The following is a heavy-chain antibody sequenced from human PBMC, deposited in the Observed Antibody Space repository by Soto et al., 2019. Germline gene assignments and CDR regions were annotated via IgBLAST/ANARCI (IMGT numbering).Heavy chain of an antibody. CDR2: ISSSSSTI. Sequence: TGGSLRLSCAASGFTFSSYSMNWVRQAPGKGLEWVSYISSSSSTIYYADSVKGRFTISRDNAKNSLYLQMNSLRAEDTAVYYCARDIVVVPAASPAAFDYWGQGTLVTVSS. V-gene: IGHV3-48*01. D-gene: IGHD2-2*01. CDR3: ARDIVVVPAASPAAFDY. J-gene: IGHJ4*02. CDR1: GFTFSSYS.